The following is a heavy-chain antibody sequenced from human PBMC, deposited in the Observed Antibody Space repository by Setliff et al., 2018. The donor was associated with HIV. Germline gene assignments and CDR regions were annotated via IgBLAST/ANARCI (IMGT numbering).Heavy chain of an antibody. CDR1: GFTFSSYT. V-gene: IGHV3-48*01. D-gene: IGHD5-18*01. J-gene: IGHJ4*02. CDR3: ASIELAAMVPVGY. Sequence: LRLSCAASGFTFSSYTMNWVRQAPGKGLEWVSAISSGGEIMFYADSVKGRFTISRDNAKNSLYLQMNSLRAEDTAVYYCASIELAAMVPVGYWGQGTLVTVSS. CDR2: ISSGGEIM.